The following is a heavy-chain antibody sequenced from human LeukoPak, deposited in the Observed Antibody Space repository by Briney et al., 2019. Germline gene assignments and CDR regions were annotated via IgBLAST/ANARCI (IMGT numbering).Heavy chain of an antibody. CDR3: ARQPWGIAAVGKWTYFDY. CDR2: ISGYNGNT. CDR1: GYTFTSYG. D-gene: IGHD6-13*01. V-gene: IGHV1-18*01. J-gene: IGHJ4*02. Sequence: VASVKVSCKTSGYTFTSYGISWVRQVPGQGLEWMGWISGYNGNTDSAQNFQGRLTMTTDTSTRTGYMELRSLRSDDTAVYFCARQPWGIAAVGKWTYFDYWGQGTLVTVSS.